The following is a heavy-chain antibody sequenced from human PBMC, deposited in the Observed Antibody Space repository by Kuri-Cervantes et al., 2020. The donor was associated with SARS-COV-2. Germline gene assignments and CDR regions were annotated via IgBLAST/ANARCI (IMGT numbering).Heavy chain of an antibody. V-gene: IGHV1-46*01. CDR1: GYTFTSYY. Sequence: ASVKVSCKASGYTFTSYYMHWVRQAPGQGLEWKGIINPSGGSTSYAQKFQGRVTITADESTSTAYMELSSLRSEDTAVYYCARDEGLGVRGVKGADWGQGTLVTVSS. J-gene: IGHJ4*02. CDR2: INPSGGST. D-gene: IGHD3-10*01. CDR3: ARDEGLGVRGVKGAD.